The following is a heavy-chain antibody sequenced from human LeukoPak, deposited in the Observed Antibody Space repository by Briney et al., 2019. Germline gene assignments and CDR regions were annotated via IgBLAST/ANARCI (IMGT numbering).Heavy chain of an antibody. Sequence: GESLKISCKASGSSFTSYWIGWVRQMPGKGLGWMGIIYPGDSDTRYSPSFQGQATISADKSISTAYLQWSSLKASDTAMYYCARPLFGSGSYYTRLDPWGQGTLVTVSS. CDR2: IYPGDSDT. V-gene: IGHV5-51*01. CDR1: GSSFTSYW. CDR3: ARPLFGSGSYYTRLDP. D-gene: IGHD3-10*01. J-gene: IGHJ5*02.